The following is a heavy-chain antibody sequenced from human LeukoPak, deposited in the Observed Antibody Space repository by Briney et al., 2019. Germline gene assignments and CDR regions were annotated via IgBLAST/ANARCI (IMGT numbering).Heavy chain of an antibody. CDR3: AKRSSSSSGYFDY. D-gene: IGHD6-6*01. J-gene: IGHJ4*02. CDR1: GFTVSSNY. V-gene: IGHV3-23*01. Sequence: GGSLRLSCAASGFTVSSNYMSWVRQSPGKGLEWVSTLSGSGGSTYYADSVKGRLTISRDDSKNTLFLQMNSLRAEDTAVYFCAKRSSSSSGYFDYWGQGALVTVSS. CDR2: LSGSGGST.